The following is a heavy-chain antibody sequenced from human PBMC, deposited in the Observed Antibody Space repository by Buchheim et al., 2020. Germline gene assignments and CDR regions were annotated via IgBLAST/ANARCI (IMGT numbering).Heavy chain of an antibody. D-gene: IGHD3-3*01. V-gene: IGHV2-5*02. CDR3: AHSKDFWSGFIDGYYFDY. CDR1: GFSLSTSGVG. J-gene: IGHJ4*02. Sequence: QITLKESGPTLVKPTQTLTLTCTFSGFSLSTSGVGVGWIRQPPGKALEWLALIYWDDVKRYSPSLKSRLTITKDTSKNQVVLTMTNMDPVDTATYYCAHSKDFWSGFIDGYYFDYWGQGTL. CDR2: IYWDDVK.